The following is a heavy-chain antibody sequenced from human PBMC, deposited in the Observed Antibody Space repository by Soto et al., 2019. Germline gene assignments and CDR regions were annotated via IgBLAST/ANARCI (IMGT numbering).Heavy chain of an antibody. D-gene: IGHD2-2*02. Sequence: SSETLSLTCAVYGGSFSGYYWSWIRQPPGKGLEWIGEINHSGSTNYNPSLKSRVTISVDTSKNQFSLKLSSVTAADTAVYYCARVRGGYCSSTSCYTSSYYYYGMDVWGQGTTVTVSS. CDR2: INHSGST. J-gene: IGHJ6*02. CDR3: ARVRGGYCSSTSCYTSSYYYYGMDV. V-gene: IGHV4-34*01. CDR1: GGSFSGYY.